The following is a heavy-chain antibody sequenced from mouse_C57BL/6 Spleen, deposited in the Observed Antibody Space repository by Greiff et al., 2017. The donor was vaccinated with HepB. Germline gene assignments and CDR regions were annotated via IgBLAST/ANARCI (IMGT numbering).Heavy chain of an antibody. CDR2: IDPNSGGT. CDR3: ARRGSTNFDY. CDR1: GYTFTSYW. D-gene: IGHD2-1*01. Sequence: QVQLKQPGAELVKPGASVKLSCKASGYTFTSYWMHWVKQRPGRGLEWIGRIDPNSGGTKYNEKFKSKATLTVDNPSSTAYMQLSSLTSEDSAVYYCARRGSTNFDYWGQGTTLTVSS. V-gene: IGHV1-72*01. J-gene: IGHJ2*01.